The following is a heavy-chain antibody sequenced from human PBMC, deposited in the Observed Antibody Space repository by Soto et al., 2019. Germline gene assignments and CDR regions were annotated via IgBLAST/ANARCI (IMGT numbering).Heavy chain of an antibody. V-gene: IGHV3-23*01. Sequence: EVQLSESGGGFIQSGGSLRLSCAASGFSISNYAMSWVRQAPGRGLEWISSISDSGTNTFYADSVRGRFVISRDKSKNTVYSQMYNLRVEDTALYYCAKDGIRKDDYWGQGTLVTVSS. CDR3: AKDGIRKDDY. J-gene: IGHJ4*02. CDR2: ISDSGTNT. CDR1: GFSISNYA.